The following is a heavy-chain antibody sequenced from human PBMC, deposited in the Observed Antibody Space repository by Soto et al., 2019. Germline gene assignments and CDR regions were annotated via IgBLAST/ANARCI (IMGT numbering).Heavy chain of an antibody. V-gene: IGHV4-31*03. CDR2: IYYSGNT. Sequence: SETLSLTCTVSGGSIRSGGYYWSWVRQNPRRGLEWIGNIYYSGNTYYNPSLKSRLTISVDTSKNQFSLNLSSVTAADTAVYYCARDRLMATAGTARHYFGLDVWCQGTSLTVS. CDR1: GGSIRSGGYY. D-gene: IGHD5-18*01. CDR3: ARDRLMATAGTARHYFGLDV. J-gene: IGHJ6*02.